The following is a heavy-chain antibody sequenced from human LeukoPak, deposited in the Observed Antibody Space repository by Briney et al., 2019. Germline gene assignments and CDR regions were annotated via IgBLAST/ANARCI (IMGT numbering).Heavy chain of an antibody. Sequence: PSETLSLTCTVAGGSISSDVRYWDWIRQAPGKGLEWIGSLLYNGNTWYNPSLESRVTISVDTSENQFSLRLTSVNAADTALYFCTRRGSGNGGTYAGMDVWGPGTSVTVSS. D-gene: IGHD1-26*01. CDR1: GGSISSDVRY. CDR3: TRRGSGNGGTYAGMDV. CDR2: LLYNGNT. J-gene: IGHJ6*02. V-gene: IGHV4-39*01.